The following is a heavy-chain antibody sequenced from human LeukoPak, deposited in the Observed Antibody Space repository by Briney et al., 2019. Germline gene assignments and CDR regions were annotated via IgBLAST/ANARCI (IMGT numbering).Heavy chain of an antibody. J-gene: IGHJ4*02. CDR2: IGGSTSTI. V-gene: IGHV3-48*01. CDR1: GFIFSDYS. D-gene: IGHD3-16*01. Sequence: PGGSLRLSCAASGFIFSDYSMNWVRQAPGKGLGWLSYIGGSTSTISYADSVKGRFTISRDNAKNSLYLQMDSLRAEDTAVYYCARDHNWGFDYWGQGILVAVSS. CDR3: ARDHNWGFDY.